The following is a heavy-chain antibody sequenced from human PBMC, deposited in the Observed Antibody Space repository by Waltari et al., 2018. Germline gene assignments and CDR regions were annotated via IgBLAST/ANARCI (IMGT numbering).Heavy chain of an antibody. V-gene: IGHV3-48*01. Sequence: EVQLVESGGGLVQPAGSLRLSCAASGFTFSHYSMNWVRQAPGKGLEWVSYISSRTISIDYADSVKGRFTISRDNAKNSLYLQMNSLRADDTAVYYCAREYYFASGTYYHDYWGQGTLVTVSS. CDR3: AREYYFASGTYYHDY. CDR2: ISSRTISI. J-gene: IGHJ4*02. D-gene: IGHD3-10*01. CDR1: GFTFSHYS.